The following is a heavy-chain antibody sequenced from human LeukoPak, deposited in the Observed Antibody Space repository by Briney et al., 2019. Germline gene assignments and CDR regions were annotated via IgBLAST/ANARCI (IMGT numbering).Heavy chain of an antibody. J-gene: IGHJ3*02. V-gene: IGHV3-30*02. D-gene: IGHD1-26*01. Sequence: GGSLRLSCAASGFTFSSYGMHWVRQAPGKGLEWVAFIRYDGSNKYYADSVKGRFTISRDNAKNSLYLQMNSLRAEDTAVYYCARDSGSYPNAFDIWGQGTMVTVSS. CDR3: ARDSGSYPNAFDI. CDR1: GFTFSSYG. CDR2: IRYDGSNK.